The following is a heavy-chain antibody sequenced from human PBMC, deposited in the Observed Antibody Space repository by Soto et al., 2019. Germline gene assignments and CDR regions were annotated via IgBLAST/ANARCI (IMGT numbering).Heavy chain of an antibody. CDR3: ARDTGYCSGGSCYSKFDH. D-gene: IGHD2-15*01. J-gene: IGHJ5*02. CDR2: INPNSGGT. CDR1: GYIFTDYY. Sequence: GASVKVSYKASGYIFTDYYMHWVRQAPGQELGWMGRINPNSGGTNYAQKFQGRVTMTRDTSISTAYMELSRLRSDDTAVYYCARDTGYCSGGSCYSKFDHWGQGTLVTVSS. V-gene: IGHV1-2*06.